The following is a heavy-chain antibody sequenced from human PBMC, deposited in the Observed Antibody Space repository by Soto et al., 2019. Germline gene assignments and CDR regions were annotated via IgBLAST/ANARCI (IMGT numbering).Heavy chain of an antibody. CDR3: ARLGGYCSSTSCYGYYGMDV. V-gene: IGHV4-39*01. J-gene: IGHJ6*02. Sequence: SETLSLTCTFSGGSISSGPYSWGWIRQPPGKGLEWIGTFYYSGSTYYNPSLESRVTISVDTSKNQFSLKVSSVTAADTAVYYCARLGGYCSSTSCYGYYGMDVWGQGTTVT. CDR1: GGSISSGPYS. D-gene: IGHD2-2*01. CDR2: FYYSGST.